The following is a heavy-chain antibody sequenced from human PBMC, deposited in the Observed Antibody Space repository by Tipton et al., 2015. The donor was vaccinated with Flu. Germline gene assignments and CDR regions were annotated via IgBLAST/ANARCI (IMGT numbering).Heavy chain of an antibody. Sequence: SLRLSCAASGFTFSSYSMNWVRQAPGKGLEWVSSISSSSSYINYADSVKGRFTISRDNAKNSLYLQMNSLRAEDTAVYYCARDTKGRVAGTAPGGDYWGQGTLVTVSS. CDR2: ISSSSSYI. J-gene: IGHJ4*02. CDR1: GFTFSSYS. D-gene: IGHD6-19*01. CDR3: ARDTKGRVAGTAPGGDY. V-gene: IGHV3-21*01.